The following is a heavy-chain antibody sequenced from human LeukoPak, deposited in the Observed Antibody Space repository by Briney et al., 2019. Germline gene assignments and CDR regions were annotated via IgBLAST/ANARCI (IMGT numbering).Heavy chain of an antibody. CDR1: GYTFTGYY. CDR3: ARMLVVITSGDAFDI. V-gene: IGHV1-2*02. D-gene: IGHD3-22*01. Sequence: GASVKVSCKASGYTFTGYYTHWVRQAPGQGLEWMGWINPNSGGTNYAQKFQGRVTMTRDTSISTAYMELSRLRSDDTAVYYCARMLVVITSGDAFDIWGQGTMVTVSS. CDR2: INPNSGGT. J-gene: IGHJ3*02.